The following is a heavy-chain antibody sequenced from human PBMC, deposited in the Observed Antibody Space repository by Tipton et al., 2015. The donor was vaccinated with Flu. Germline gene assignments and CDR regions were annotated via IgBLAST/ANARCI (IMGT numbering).Heavy chain of an antibody. CDR1: GGSVSSASFY. CDR3: ARDDQWLGSFDY. V-gene: IGHV4-61*01. J-gene: IGHJ4*02. CDR2: IYYNGNT. D-gene: IGHD5-12*01. Sequence: TLSLTCTVSGGSVSSASFYWTWIRQPPGKGLEWIGYIYYNGNTNYNPSLKSRVTISLDKSKNQFSLRLNSVTAADTAVYYCARDDQWLGSFDYWGQGILVTVSS.